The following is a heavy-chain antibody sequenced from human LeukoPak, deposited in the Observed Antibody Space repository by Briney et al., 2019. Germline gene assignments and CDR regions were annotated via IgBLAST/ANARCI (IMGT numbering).Heavy chain of an antibody. CDR1: GFTFSSYW. D-gene: IGHD6-19*01. Sequence: PGGSLRLSCAASGFTFSSYWMSWVRQAPGKGLEWVANIKQDGSEKYYVDSVKGRFTISRDNAKNSLYLQMNSLRAEDTAVYYCARMYSSGWYYFDYWGQGTLVTVFS. V-gene: IGHV3-7*03. CDR3: ARMYSSGWYYFDY. CDR2: IKQDGSEK. J-gene: IGHJ4*02.